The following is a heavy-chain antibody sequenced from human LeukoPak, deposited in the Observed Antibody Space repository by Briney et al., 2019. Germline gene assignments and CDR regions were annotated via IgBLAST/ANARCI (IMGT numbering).Heavy chain of an antibody. Sequence: GGSLRLSCAASGFTFSSYSMNWVRQAPGKGLEWVSDISSSSSTIYYADSVKGRFTISRDNAKNSLYLQMNSLRAEDTAVYYCARDLKGEGREPFFDYWGQGTLVTVSS. CDR2: ISSSSSTI. V-gene: IGHV3-48*04. CDR1: GFTFSSYS. D-gene: IGHD1-26*01. J-gene: IGHJ4*02. CDR3: ARDLKGEGREPFFDY.